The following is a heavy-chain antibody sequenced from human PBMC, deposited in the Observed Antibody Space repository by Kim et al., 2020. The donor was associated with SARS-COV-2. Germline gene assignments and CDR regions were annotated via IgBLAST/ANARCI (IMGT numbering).Heavy chain of an antibody. Sequence: GGSLRLSCAASGFTFSSYGMHWVRQAPGKGLEWVAVISYDGSNKYYADSVKGRFTISRDNSKNTLYLQMNSLRAEDTAVYYCAKVGLARGQWLDIYYFDYWGQGTLVTVSS. J-gene: IGHJ4*02. CDR3: AKVGLARGQWLDIYYFDY. D-gene: IGHD6-19*01. CDR1: GFTFSSYG. CDR2: ISYDGSNK. V-gene: IGHV3-30*18.